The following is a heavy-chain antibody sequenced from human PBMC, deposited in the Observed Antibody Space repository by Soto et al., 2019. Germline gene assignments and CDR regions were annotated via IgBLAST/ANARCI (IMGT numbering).Heavy chain of an antibody. Sequence: QVQLVESGGGVVQPGRSLRLSCAASGFTFSDYAMHWVRQAPGKGLEWVAVISDDGTNKYYADSVKGRFTISRDNSKNELYLRMSRLRTEETAVFYYARDSSGSYLDHVNFCNWGHGTQVTVS. CDR2: ISDDGTNK. J-gene: IGHJ4*01. CDR3: ARDSSGSYLDHVNFCN. CDR1: GFTFSDYA. D-gene: IGHD1-26*01. V-gene: IGHV3-30-3*01.